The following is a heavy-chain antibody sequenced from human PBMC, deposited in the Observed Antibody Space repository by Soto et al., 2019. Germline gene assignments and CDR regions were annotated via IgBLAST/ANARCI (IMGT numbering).Heavy chain of an antibody. V-gene: IGHV1-24*01. CDR1: GYTLTELS. D-gene: IGHD2-2*01. Sequence: ASVKVSCKVSGYTLTELSMHWVRQAPGKGLEWMGGFDPEDGETIYAQKFQGRVTMTEDTSTDTAYMELSSLRSEDTAVYYCATGQYQRTQYYFDYWGQGTLVTVSS. J-gene: IGHJ4*02. CDR3: ATGQYQRTQYYFDY. CDR2: FDPEDGET.